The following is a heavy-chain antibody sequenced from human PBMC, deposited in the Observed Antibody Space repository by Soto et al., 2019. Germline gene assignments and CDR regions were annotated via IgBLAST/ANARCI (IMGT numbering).Heavy chain of an antibody. CDR2: MNPNSGNT. CDR1: GYTFTSYD. J-gene: IGHJ3*02. D-gene: IGHD3-10*01. CDR3: ATGINYYDSGDEAFEI. Sequence: QVQLVQSGAEVKKPGASVKVSCKASGYTFTSYDINWVRQATGQGLEWMGWMNPNSGNTGYAQKFQGRVTMTRNTSISTAYMELSSLRSEDTAVYYCATGINYYDSGDEAFEIWGQGTMVTVSS. V-gene: IGHV1-8*01.